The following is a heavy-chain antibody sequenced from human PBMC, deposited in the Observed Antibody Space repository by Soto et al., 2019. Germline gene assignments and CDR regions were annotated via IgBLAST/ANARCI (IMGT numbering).Heavy chain of an antibody. CDR2: IANGDNHI. CDR1: GFTFSEYS. V-gene: IGHV3-21*01. Sequence: EVQVVESGGGLVKPGGSLRLSCAASGFTFSEYSRLWFRKAPGKGLEWLSSIANGDNHIFYSDSVKARFTISRDNAKNSVYLQLNSLRADDSAVYYCARENGHCTDACNRGAFDIWGQGTMVTVSS. J-gene: IGHJ3*02. CDR3: ARENGHCTDACNRGAFDI. D-gene: IGHD2-2*01.